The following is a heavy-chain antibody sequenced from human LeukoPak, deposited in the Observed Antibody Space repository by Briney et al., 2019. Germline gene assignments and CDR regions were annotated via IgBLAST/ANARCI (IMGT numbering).Heavy chain of an antibody. CDR1: GFTFSSYG. CDR3: AKEASGGWGAFDI. Sequence: GGSLRLSCAASGFTFSSYGMHWVRQAPGKGLEWVAFIRYDGSNKYYAGSVKGRFTISRDNSKNTLYLQMNSLRAEDTAVYYCAKEASGGWGAFDIWGQGTMVTVSS. V-gene: IGHV3-30*02. J-gene: IGHJ3*02. CDR2: IRYDGSNK. D-gene: IGHD4-23*01.